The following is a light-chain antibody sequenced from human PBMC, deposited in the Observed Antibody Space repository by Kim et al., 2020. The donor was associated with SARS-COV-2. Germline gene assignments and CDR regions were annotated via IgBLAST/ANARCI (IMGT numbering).Light chain of an antibody. CDR3: CSYTTSSTLL. CDR2: DVS. CDR1: SSDGGAYNY. Sequence: GQSITISCTGTSSDGGAYNYVSWYQQHPGKAPKVIIYDVSDRPSGVSNRFSGSKSGNTASLTISGLQADDEADYYCCSYTTSSTLLLGEGTKLTV. V-gene: IGLV2-14*03. J-gene: IGLJ3*02.